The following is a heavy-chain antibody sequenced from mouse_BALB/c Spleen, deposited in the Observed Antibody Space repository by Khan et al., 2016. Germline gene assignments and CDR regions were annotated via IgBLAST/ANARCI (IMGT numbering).Heavy chain of an antibody. D-gene: IGHD1-1*01. J-gene: IGHJ3*01. CDR1: GFDFSRYW. CDR2: INPDSYTI. CDR3: ARAGYYGYLTY. V-gene: IGHV4-1*02. Sequence: EVKLLESGGGLVHPGGSLKLSCAASGFDFSRYWMSWVRQAPGKGLEWIGEINPDSYTINYTPSLKDKFIISRDNAKNTLYLQMSKVRSEVTALYHCARAGYYGYLTYWGQGTLVNVSA.